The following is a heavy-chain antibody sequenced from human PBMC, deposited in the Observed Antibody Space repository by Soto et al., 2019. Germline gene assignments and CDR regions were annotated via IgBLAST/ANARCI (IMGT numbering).Heavy chain of an antibody. CDR3: ERGRVDGGELDL. CDR2: IWYDASNK. J-gene: IGHJ4*02. V-gene: IGHV3-33*01. Sequence: VQLVESVGGVVQPGRSLRLSCAASGFTFRTYGMYWVRQAPGKGLEWVAVIWYDASNKYYADSVKGRFTSSRDNSENTLYLQMNSPRAEDTAVYYCERGRVDGGELDLWGQGTLVTVSS. D-gene: IGHD1-26*01. CDR1: GFTFRTYG.